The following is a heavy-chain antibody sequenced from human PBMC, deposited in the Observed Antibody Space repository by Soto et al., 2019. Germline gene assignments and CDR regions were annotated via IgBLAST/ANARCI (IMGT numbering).Heavy chain of an antibody. D-gene: IGHD6-19*01. Sequence: GGSLRLSCAASGFTFSNAWMSWVRQAPGKGLEWVGRIKSKTDGGTTDYAAPVKGRFTISRDDSKNTLYLQMNSLKTEDTAVYYCTTGGFXSSGWLFGPRFAEYFQHWGQGTLVTVSS. J-gene: IGHJ1*01. CDR1: GFTFSNAW. CDR2: IKSKTDGGTT. V-gene: IGHV3-15*01. CDR3: TTGGFXSSGWLFGPRFAEYFQH.